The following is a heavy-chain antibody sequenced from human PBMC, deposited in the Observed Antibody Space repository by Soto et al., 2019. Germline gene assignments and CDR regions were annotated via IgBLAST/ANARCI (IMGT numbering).Heavy chain of an antibody. CDR1: GYTFTSYG. J-gene: IGHJ4*02. D-gene: IGHD3-3*01. V-gene: IGHV1-18*01. Sequence: QVQLVQSGAEVKKPGASVKVSCKASGYTFTSYGISWVRQAPGQGREWMGGISAYNGNTNYAQKLQGRVTMTTDTSTSTAYMELRSLRSDDTAVYYCARDARPFWSGYYTSDYWGQGTLVTVSS. CDR2: ISAYNGNT. CDR3: ARDARPFWSGYYTSDY.